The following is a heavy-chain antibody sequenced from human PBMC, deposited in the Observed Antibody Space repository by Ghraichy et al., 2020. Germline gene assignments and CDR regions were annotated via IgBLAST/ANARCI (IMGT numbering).Heavy chain of an antibody. V-gene: IGHV4-59*01. D-gene: IGHD1-26*01. CDR1: GGSISSYY. J-gene: IGHJ4*02. Sequence: SETLSLTCTVSGGSISSYYWSWIRQPPGKGLEWIGYINYSGSTNYNPSLKSRVTISVDTSKNQFSLKLSSVTAADTAVYYCVRGSDYGNFDYWGQGTLVTVSS. CDR2: INYSGST. CDR3: VRGSDYGNFDY.